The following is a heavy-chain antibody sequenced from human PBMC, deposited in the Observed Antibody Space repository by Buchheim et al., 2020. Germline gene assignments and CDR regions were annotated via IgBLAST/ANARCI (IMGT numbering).Heavy chain of an antibody. Sequence: EVQLVESGGDLVQPGGSLRLSCAASGFTFSNYWMSWVRQAPGKGLEWVANIKQDGSEKYYVDSVKGRFTISRDNAKNSLYLQMNSLRAEDTAVYYCARDSPYCSSTSCLDYYYGMDVWGQGTT. CDR3: ARDSPYCSSTSCLDYYYGMDV. J-gene: IGHJ6*02. D-gene: IGHD2-2*01. CDR2: IKQDGSEK. CDR1: GFTFSNYW. V-gene: IGHV3-7*01.